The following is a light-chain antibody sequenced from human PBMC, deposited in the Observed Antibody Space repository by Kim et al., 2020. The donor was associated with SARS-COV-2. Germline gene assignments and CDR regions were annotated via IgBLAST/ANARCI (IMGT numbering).Light chain of an antibody. J-gene: IGKJ1*01. CDR2: DAS. V-gene: IGKV3-15*01. CDR1: QSVGSK. CDR3: QHYNSWLSWT. Sequence: EIVMTQSPATLSVSPGERATLSCRASQSVGSKLAWYQQKPGQAPRLLIYDASTRATVIPARFSGSGSGTDFFLTISSLQSEDVAVYYCQHYNSWLSWTFGPGAKVDIK.